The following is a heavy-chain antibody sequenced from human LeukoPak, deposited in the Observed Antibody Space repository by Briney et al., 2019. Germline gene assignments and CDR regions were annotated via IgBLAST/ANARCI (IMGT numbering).Heavy chain of an antibody. D-gene: IGHD2-2*01. V-gene: IGHV3-49*04. CDR2: IRSKAYGGTT. CDR1: GFTFSTDG. CDR3: TRGGYCSSTSCYVWNWYFDL. Sequence: GGSLRLSCAASGFTFSTDGMHWVRQAPGKGLEWVGFIRSKAYGGTTEYAASVKGRFTISRDDSKSIAYLQMNSLKTEDTAVYYCTRGGYCSSTSCYVWNWYFDLWGRGTLVTVSS. J-gene: IGHJ2*01.